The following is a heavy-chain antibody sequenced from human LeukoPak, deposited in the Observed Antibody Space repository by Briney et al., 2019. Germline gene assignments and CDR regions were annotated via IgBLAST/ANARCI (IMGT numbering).Heavy chain of an antibody. CDR3: AKVRGITIFWQEEYDAFDI. J-gene: IGHJ3*02. CDR1: GFTFSSYG. Sequence: GRSLRPSCAASGFTFSSYGMHWVRQAPGKGLEWVAVISYDGSNKYYADSVKGRFTISRDNSKNTLYLQMNSLRAEDTAVYYCAKVRGITIFWQEEYDAFDIWGQGTMVTVSS. CDR2: ISYDGSNK. D-gene: IGHD3-9*01. V-gene: IGHV3-30*18.